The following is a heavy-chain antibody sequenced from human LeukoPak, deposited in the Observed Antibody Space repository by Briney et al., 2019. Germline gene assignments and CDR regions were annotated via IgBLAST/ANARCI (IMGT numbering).Heavy chain of an antibody. CDR1: GGSFSGYY. Sequence: SETLSLTCAVYGGSFSGYYGSWIRQPPGKGLEWIGEINHSGSNTYNPSLKSRFTISVDTSKNQFSVKLSSVTAADTAVYYCARGVLKGVVGRGAAAYYANWFDPWGQGTLVTVSS. CDR2: INHSGSN. J-gene: IGHJ5*02. V-gene: IGHV4-34*01. CDR3: ARGVLKGVVGRGAAAYYANWFDP. D-gene: IGHD2-21*01.